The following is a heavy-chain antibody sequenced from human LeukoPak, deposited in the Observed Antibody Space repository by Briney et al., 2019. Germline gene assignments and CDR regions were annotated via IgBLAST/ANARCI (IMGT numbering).Heavy chain of an antibody. V-gene: IGHV3-23*01. Sequence: PGGSLRLSCAASGFTFSSYAMSWVRQAPGKGLEWVSAISGSGGSTYYADSVKGRFTISRDNSKSTLCLQMNSLRAEDTAIYYCVKLRTGTATNFDYWGQGTLVTVSS. CDR3: VKLRTGTATNFDY. J-gene: IGHJ4*02. D-gene: IGHD1-1*01. CDR2: ISGSGGST. CDR1: GFTFSSYA.